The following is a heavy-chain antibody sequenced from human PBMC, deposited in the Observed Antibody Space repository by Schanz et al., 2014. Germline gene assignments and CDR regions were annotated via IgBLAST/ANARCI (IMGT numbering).Heavy chain of an antibody. CDR1: EFTFSIDA. Sequence: DVHLLESGGGLVQPGGSLRLSCAASEFTFSIDAMSWVRQAPGKGLEWISYITYNGGTIYYADSVKGRFTISRDNSKNTLYLQMNSLRPEDTALYYCARDRRNADLDYWGQGTLVTVSS. D-gene: IGHD1-1*01. V-gene: IGHV3-23*01. J-gene: IGHJ4*02. CDR2: ITYNGGTI. CDR3: ARDRRNADLDY.